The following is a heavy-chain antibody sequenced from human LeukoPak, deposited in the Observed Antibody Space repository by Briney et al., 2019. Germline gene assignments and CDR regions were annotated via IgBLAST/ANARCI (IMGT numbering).Heavy chain of an antibody. Sequence: SQTLSLTYTVSGGSISSGDYYWSWIRQPPGKGLEWIGYIYYSGSTYYNPTLKSRVTISVDTSNNQFSLKLSSVTAADTAVYYCARGLPALVPVYWGQGTLVTVSS. CDR2: IYYSGST. CDR3: ARGLPALVPVY. V-gene: IGHV4-30-4*01. J-gene: IGHJ4*02. D-gene: IGHD5-18*01. CDR1: GGSISSGDYY.